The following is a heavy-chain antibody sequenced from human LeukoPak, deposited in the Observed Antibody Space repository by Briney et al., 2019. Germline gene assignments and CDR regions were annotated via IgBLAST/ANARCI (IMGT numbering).Heavy chain of an antibody. CDR2: IYYSGST. CDR3: ARGHFRWFGELSSFGY. V-gene: IGHV4-39*07. Sequence: TSETLSLTCTVSGGSISSSSYYWGWIRQPPGKGLEWIGSIYYSGSTYYNPSLKSRVTISVDTSKNQFSLKLSSVTAADTAVYYCARGHFRWFGELSSFGYWGQGTLVTVSS. D-gene: IGHD3-10*01. J-gene: IGHJ4*02. CDR1: GGSISSSSYY.